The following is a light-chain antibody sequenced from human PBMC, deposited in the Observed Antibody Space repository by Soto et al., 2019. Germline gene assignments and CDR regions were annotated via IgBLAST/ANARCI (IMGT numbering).Light chain of an antibody. V-gene: IGKV3-15*01. Sequence: VVMTQSPATLSVSPGERATLSCRASQTVLTNLAWYQQKPGQAPRILIYGANTRATGLPARFSGSGSGTECTLTISSLQSEDVATYYCQQLHDYPITLGQGTRLEIK. CDR3: QQLHDYPIT. CDR1: QTVLTN. J-gene: IGKJ5*01. CDR2: GAN.